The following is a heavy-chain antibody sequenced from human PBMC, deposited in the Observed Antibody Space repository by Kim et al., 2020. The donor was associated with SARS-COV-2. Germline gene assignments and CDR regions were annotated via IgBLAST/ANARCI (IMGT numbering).Heavy chain of an antibody. CDR1: GGTFSSYA. J-gene: IGHJ6*02. CDR3: ASCPAPHSSGWYESYYYYGMDV. Sequence: SVKVSCKASGGTFSSYAISWVRQAPGQGLEWMGGIIPIFGTANYAQKFQGRVTITADESTSTAYMELSSLRSEDTAVYYCASCPAPHSSGWYESYYYYGMDVWGQGTTVTVSS. CDR2: IIPIFGTA. V-gene: IGHV1-69*13. D-gene: IGHD6-19*01.